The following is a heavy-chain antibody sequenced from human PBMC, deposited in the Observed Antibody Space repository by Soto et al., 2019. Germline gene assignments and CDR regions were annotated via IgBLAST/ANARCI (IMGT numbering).Heavy chain of an antibody. CDR1: GYTFTSYY. V-gene: IGHV1-46*01. Sequence: ASVKVSCKASGYTFTSYYMHWVRQAPGQGLEWMGIINPSGGSTSYAQKFQGRVTMTRDTSTSTVYMELSSLRSEDTAVYYCAREGYSSSSADYYGMDVWGQGTTVTVSS. D-gene: IGHD6-6*01. J-gene: IGHJ6*02. CDR3: AREGYSSSSADYYGMDV. CDR2: INPSGGST.